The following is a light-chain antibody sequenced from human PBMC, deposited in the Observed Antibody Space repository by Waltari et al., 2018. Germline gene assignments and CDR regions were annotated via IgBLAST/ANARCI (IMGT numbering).Light chain of an antibody. CDR1: QDIYNY. J-gene: IGKJ2*03. V-gene: IGKV1-33*01. CDR2: DAS. Sequence: DVQLTQSPSSLSASVGARVTITCHAIQDIYNYLNWLLQKPGKAPKLLIYDASNLETGVPSRFSGSRSGTDFTFTISSLQPEDVATYYCQQYENFPYSFGQGTKLEIK. CDR3: QQYENFPYS.